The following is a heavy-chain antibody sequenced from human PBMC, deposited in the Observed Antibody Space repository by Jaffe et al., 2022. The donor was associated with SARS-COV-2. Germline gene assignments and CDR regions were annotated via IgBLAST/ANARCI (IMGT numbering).Heavy chain of an antibody. D-gene: IGHD3-10*01. J-gene: IGHJ3*01. CDR3: ARTHYYGHSFDL. CDR1: GYSFTNYW. Sequence: EVQLVQSGAEVKKPGESLKISCKASGYSFTNYWIGWVRQMPGKGLEWMGIIYPTDSDAAYSPPFQGQVTISVDKSISTAYLLWSSLKASDTAIYFCARTHYYGHSFDLWGQGTMVTVSS. V-gene: IGHV5-51*01. CDR2: IYPTDSDA.